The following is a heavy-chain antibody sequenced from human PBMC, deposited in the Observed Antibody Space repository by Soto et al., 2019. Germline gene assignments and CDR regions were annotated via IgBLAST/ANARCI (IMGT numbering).Heavy chain of an antibody. V-gene: IGHV1-69*02. Sequence: SVKVSCKASGGTFSSYTISWVRQAPGQGLEWMGRIIPILGIANYAQKFQGRVTITADKSTSTAYMELSSLRSEDTAVYYCARLDSSGWYGFDYRGQGTLVTVSS. CDR1: GGTFSSYT. CDR2: IIPILGIA. J-gene: IGHJ4*02. CDR3: ARLDSSGWYGFDY. D-gene: IGHD6-19*01.